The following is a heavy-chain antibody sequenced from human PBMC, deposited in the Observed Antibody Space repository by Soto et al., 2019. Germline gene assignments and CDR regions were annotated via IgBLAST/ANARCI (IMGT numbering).Heavy chain of an antibody. D-gene: IGHD3-10*01. CDR1: GFSLNTGGVT. J-gene: IGHJ1*01. CDR2: IYWDDGK. V-gene: IGHV2-5*02. CDR3: AHSPAPRVYFQH. Sequence: SGPTLVNPTQTLTLTCVFSGFSLNTGGVTVGWIRQHPGKALEWVALIYWDDGKRYSPSLKSRLTITKETSRNQVVLTMTNVDPEDTATYFCAHSPAPRVYFQHWGEGTLVTVSS.